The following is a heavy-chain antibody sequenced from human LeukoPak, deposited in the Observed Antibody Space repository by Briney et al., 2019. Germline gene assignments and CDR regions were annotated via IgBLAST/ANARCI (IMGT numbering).Heavy chain of an antibody. Sequence: ASVKVSCKASGYTFTSSYMHWVRQAPGQGLEWMGIINPSGGSTSYAQKFQGRVTMTRDMSTSTVYMELSSLRSEDTAVYYCARGQTLYYFDYWGQGTLVTVSS. CDR2: INPSGGST. V-gene: IGHV1-46*01. CDR1: GYTFTSSY. J-gene: IGHJ4*02. CDR3: ARGQTLYYFDY.